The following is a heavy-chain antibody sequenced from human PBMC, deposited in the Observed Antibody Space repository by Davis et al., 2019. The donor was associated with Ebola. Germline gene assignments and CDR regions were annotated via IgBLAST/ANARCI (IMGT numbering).Heavy chain of an antibody. J-gene: IGHJ4*02. V-gene: IGHV3-11*01. CDR2: ISSSGSTI. D-gene: IGHD3-9*01. CDR3: AKQLRYFDWQYDY. CDR1: GFTFSDYC. Sequence: GESLKISCAASGFTFSDYCMSWIRQAPGKGLEWVSYISSSGSTIYYADSVKGRFTISRDNSKNTLYLQMNSLRAEDTAVYYCAKQLRYFDWQYDYWGQGTLVTVSS.